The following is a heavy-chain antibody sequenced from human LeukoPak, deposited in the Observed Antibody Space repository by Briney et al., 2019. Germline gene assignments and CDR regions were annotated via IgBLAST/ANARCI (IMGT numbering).Heavy chain of an antibody. V-gene: IGHV4-39*01. J-gene: IGHJ4*02. CDR1: GGSISSSSYY. Sequence: PSETLSLTCTVSGGSISSSSYYWGWIRQPPGKGLEWIGSIYYSGSTYYNPSLKSRVTISVDTSKNQFSLKLSSVTAADTAVYYCARVTGYSSGWYVGYWSQGTLVTVSS. D-gene: IGHD6-19*01. CDR2: IYYSGST. CDR3: ARVTGYSSGWYVGY.